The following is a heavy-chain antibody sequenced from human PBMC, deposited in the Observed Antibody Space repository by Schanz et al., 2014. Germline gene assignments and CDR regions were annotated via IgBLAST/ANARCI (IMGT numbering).Heavy chain of an antibody. CDR3: ARANYRRKINFDY. CDR2: IWNNGVTK. D-gene: IGHD3-10*01. V-gene: IGHV3-33*01. Sequence: QAQLMESGGGVVQPGTSLILTCSVSGFSFNTYGIHWFRQPAGKGLEWVAVIWNNGVTKYYADSVRGRFTISRDNSKNTLYLQMNSLRAEDTAVYYCARANYRRKINFDYWGRGTLVTVSS. CDR1: GFSFNTYG. J-gene: IGHJ4*02.